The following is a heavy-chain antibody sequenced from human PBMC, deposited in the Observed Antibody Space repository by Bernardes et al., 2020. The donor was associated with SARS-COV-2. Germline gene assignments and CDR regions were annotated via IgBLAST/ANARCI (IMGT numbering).Heavy chain of an antibody. J-gene: IGHJ4*02. V-gene: IGHV3-7*01. CDR2: IKQDGSET. Sequence: GGSLRLSCAASGFTISLYWISWVRQAPGKGLEWVANIKQDGSETYYADSERGRFTISRDNAKNSLSLQMNSLRAEDTAVYYCARTLDWGQGTLVTVSS. CDR1: GFTISLYW. CDR3: ARTLD.